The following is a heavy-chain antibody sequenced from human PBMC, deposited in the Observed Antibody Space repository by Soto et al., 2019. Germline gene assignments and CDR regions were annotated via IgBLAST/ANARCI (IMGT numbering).Heavy chain of an antibody. V-gene: IGHV3-23*01. J-gene: IGHJ4*02. D-gene: IGHD2-15*01. Sequence: EVQLLESGGGLVQPGGSLRLSCAASGFTFSSYAMSWVRQVPGKGLEWVSTISTSGGSTYYADSVKGRFTISRDNAKNTLYLQMNSLRAEDTAVYYCAKTPSVTSHDCWGQGTLGTVSS. CDR3: AKTPSVTSHDC. CDR2: ISTSGGST. CDR1: GFTFSSYA.